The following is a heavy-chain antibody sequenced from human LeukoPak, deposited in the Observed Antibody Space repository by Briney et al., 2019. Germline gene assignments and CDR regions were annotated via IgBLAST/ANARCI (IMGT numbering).Heavy chain of an antibody. CDR1: GFLFSSFE. CDR2: ISSSSGYI. CDR3: ARHGRDGYNIDY. D-gene: IGHD5-24*01. V-gene: IGHV3-21*01. Sequence: PGGSLRLSCAASGFLFSSFEVNWVRQAPGKGLEWVSSISSSSGYIYYADSVKGRFTIPKNKVKNSLYLQMNSLRAEDTAVYYCARHGRDGYNIDYWGQGTLVTVSS. J-gene: IGHJ4*02.